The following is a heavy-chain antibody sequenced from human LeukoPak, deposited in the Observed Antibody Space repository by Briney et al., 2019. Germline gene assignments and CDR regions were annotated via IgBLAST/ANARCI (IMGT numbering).Heavy chain of an antibody. CDR2: IKQDGSET. V-gene: IGHV3-7*01. CDR1: GFTFSSYW. D-gene: IGHD3-16*01. Sequence: GRSLRLSCAASGFTFSSYWMSWVRQAPGEGLEWVANIKQDGSETHNVHSVKGRFTISRDHPKNSLYLQMNSLRAEDQAVINCARERAGERPRPLLNYYYMDVWGKGTPVTISS. J-gene: IGHJ6*03. CDR3: ARERAGERPRPLLNYYYMDV.